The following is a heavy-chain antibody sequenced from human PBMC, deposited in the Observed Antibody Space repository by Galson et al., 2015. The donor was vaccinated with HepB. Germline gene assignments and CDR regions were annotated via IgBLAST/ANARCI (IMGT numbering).Heavy chain of an antibody. D-gene: IGHD1-26*01. Sequence: QSGAEVKKPGESLKISCKGSGYIFTSYRIGWVRQMPGKGLEWMGLFNPANSETRYSPSFQGQVTISADESISTAYLQWTSLKASDTAMYYCARHPPGGRGLDVWGRGTTVTVSS. CDR3: ARHPPGGRGLDV. CDR2: FNPANSET. CDR1: GYIFTSYR. J-gene: IGHJ6*02. V-gene: IGHV5-51*01.